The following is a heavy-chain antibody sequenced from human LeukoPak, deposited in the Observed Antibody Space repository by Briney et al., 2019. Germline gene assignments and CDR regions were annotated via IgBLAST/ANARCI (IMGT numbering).Heavy chain of an antibody. CDR2: IKQDGSEK. D-gene: IGHD1-7*01. Sequence: GGSLRLSCAASGFTFNSYWMNWVRQAPGKGLEWVANIKQDGSEKYYVDSVKGRFTISRDNAESSLYLQMNSLRAEDTAVYYCATSRTFDYWGQGILVTVSS. CDR3: ATSRTFDY. V-gene: IGHV3-7*01. J-gene: IGHJ4*02. CDR1: GFTFNSYW.